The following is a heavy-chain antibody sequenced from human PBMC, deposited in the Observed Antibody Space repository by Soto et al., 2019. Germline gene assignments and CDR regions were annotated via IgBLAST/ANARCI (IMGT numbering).Heavy chain of an antibody. CDR2: IRSKTDGGTT. Sequence: PGESLALSCAASGITFSNAWMNWVRQAPGKGLEYIGRIRSKTDGGTTEYAAPVEGRFTISRDDSKNTLYLQMGGLKTEDTAVYYCTTTRPGTNVFDNWGQGTLVTVSS. CDR3: TTTRPGTNVFDN. V-gene: IGHV3-15*01. J-gene: IGHJ3*02. D-gene: IGHD6-13*01. CDR1: GITFSNAW.